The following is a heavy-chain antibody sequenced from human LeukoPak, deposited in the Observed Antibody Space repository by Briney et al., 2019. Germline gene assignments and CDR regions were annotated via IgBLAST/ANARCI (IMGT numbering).Heavy chain of an antibody. V-gene: IGHV4-39*01. Sequence: SETLSLTCTVSGDSISSSSYYWGWIRQPPGKGLEWIGSIYYSGSTYYNPSLKSRVTISVDTSKNQFSLKLSSVTAADTAVYYCARHIKSGCSGGSCYHRGAFDIWGQGTMVTVSS. CDR1: GDSISSSSYY. CDR2: IYYSGST. D-gene: IGHD2-15*01. J-gene: IGHJ3*02. CDR3: ARHIKSGCSGGSCYHRGAFDI.